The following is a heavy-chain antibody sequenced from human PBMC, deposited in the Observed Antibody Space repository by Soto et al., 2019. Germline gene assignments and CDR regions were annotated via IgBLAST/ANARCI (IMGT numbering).Heavy chain of an antibody. CDR3: AFEIAVAGTSGSFDD. CDR2: INSDGSST. J-gene: IGHJ4*02. CDR1: GFTFSSYW. V-gene: IGHV3-74*01. Sequence: GGSLRLSCAVSGFTFSSYWMHWVRQAPGKGLVWVSRINSDGSSTSYADSVKGRFTISRDNAKNTLYLQMNSLRAEDTAVYYCAFEIAVAGTSGSFDDWGQGTLVTVSS. D-gene: IGHD6-19*01.